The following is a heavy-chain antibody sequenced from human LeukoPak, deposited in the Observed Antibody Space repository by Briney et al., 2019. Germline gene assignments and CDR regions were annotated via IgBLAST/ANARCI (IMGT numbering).Heavy chain of an antibody. Sequence: ASVKVSCKASGYIFTTYFIHWVRQAPGQGLEWMGWINPNNGDTNYVQKFQGRVTMTTDTSTSTAYMDLRSLRSDDTAVYYCARGGYYGSGSFPDYWGQGTLVTVSS. D-gene: IGHD3-10*01. J-gene: IGHJ4*02. V-gene: IGHV1-2*02. CDR3: ARGGYYGSGSFPDY. CDR2: INPNNGDT. CDR1: GYIFTTYF.